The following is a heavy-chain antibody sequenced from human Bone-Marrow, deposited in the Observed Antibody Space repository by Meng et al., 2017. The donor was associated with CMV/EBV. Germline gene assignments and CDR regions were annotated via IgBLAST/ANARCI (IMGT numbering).Heavy chain of an antibody. CDR1: GFTFSSYG. D-gene: IGHD7-27*01. CDR2: IRYDGSNK. J-gene: IGHJ6*01. Sequence: GGSLRLSCAASGFTFSSYGMHWVRQAPGKGLEWVAFIRYDGSNKYYADSVKGRFTISRDNSKNTLYLQMNSLRAEDTAVYYCAKEATPGYYYDGRDVWGPGTTVTVSS. V-gene: IGHV3-30*02. CDR3: AKEATPGYYYDGRDV.